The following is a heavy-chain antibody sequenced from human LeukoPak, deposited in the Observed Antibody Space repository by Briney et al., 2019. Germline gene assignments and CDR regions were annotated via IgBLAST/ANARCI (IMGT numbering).Heavy chain of an antibody. D-gene: IGHD2/OR15-2a*01. J-gene: IGHJ4*02. CDR1: GFMFSSNW. Sequence: QTGGSLRLSCAASGFMFSSNWMSWVRLAPGKGLEWVANIKEDGTETYVDSVKGRFTISRDNSKNTVYLQMRNLRVEHTAVYYCAKVVAGNIDYYFDYWGQGILVAVSS. CDR2: IKEDGTE. V-gene: IGHV3-7*03. CDR3: AKVVAGNIDYYFDY.